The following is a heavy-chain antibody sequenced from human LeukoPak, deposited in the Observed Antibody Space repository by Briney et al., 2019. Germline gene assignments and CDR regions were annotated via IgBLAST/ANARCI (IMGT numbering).Heavy chain of an antibody. CDR3: ARNGHDYGDSHGPKNYYYYYMDV. V-gene: IGHV5-51*01. Sequence: GESLKISCKGSGYSFTSYWIGRVRQMPGKGLEWMGIIYPGDSDTRYSPSFQGQVTISADKSISTAYLQWSSLKASDTAMYYCARNGHDYGDSHGPKNYYYYYMDVWGKGTTVTVSS. D-gene: IGHD4-17*01. CDR1: GYSFTSYW. CDR2: IYPGDSDT. J-gene: IGHJ6*03.